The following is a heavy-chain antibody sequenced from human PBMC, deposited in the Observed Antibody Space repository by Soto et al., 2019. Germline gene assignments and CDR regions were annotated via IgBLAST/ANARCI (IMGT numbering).Heavy chain of an antibody. V-gene: IGHV4-34*01. D-gene: IGHD5-12*01. Sequence: QVQLQQWGAGLLKPSETLSLNCAVTGGSLSGYYWSWIRQPRGKGLEWIGEVKDGGHTNYSPSLRDRVTISSDTSNNQLSLRLNSVTAADTGVYYCARGQEGVVATHWDQGSLVTVSS. CDR1: GGSLSGYY. CDR3: ARGQEGVVATH. CDR2: VKDGGHT. J-gene: IGHJ4*02.